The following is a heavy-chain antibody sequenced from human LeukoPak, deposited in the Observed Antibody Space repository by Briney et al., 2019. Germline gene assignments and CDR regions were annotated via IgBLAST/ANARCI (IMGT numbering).Heavy chain of an antibody. CDR3: ARVMSEYSYGSFDY. V-gene: IGHV4-59*01. CDR2: IYYIGST. D-gene: IGHD5-18*01. CDR1: GGSISSYY. J-gene: IGHJ4*02. Sequence: PSETLSLTCTVSGGSISSYYWNWIRQPPGKGLEWIGYIYYIGSTNYNPSLKSRVTISMDTSKKQFSLKLSAVTAADTAVYYCARVMSEYSYGSFDYWGQGTLVTVSS.